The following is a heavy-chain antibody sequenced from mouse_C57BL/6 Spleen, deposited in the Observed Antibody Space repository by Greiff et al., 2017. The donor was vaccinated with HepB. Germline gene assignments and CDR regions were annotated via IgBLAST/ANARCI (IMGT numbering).Heavy chain of an antibody. CDR1: GYSITSGYY. J-gene: IGHJ2*01. V-gene: IGHV3-6*01. Sequence: EVKLVESGPGLVKPSQSLSLTCSVTGYSITSGYYWNWIRQFPGNKLEWMGYISYDGSNNYNPSLKNRISITRDTSKNQFFLKLNSVTTEDTATYYCAREITTVVAYYFDYWGQGTTLTVSS. D-gene: IGHD1-1*01. CDR3: AREITTVVAYYFDY. CDR2: ISYDGSN.